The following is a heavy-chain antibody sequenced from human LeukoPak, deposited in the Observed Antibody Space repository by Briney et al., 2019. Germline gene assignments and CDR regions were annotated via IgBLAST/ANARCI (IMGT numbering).Heavy chain of an antibody. CDR1: APSTSTNC. J-gene: IGHJ5*02. Sequence: KPSQTLSLTRTLDAPSTSTNCWGWIRQPAGRVLEWIGRIYASGITNNNPSLKSRVTMSVDTSKNQFSLKLSSVTAADTAVYYCARETHSGRYSLDNWFDPWGQGTLVTVSS. CDR2: IYASGIT. V-gene: IGHV4-4*07. CDR3: ARETHSGRYSLDNWFDP. D-gene: IGHD1-26*01.